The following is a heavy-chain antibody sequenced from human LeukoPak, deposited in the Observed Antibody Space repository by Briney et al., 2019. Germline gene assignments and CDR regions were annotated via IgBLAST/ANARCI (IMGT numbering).Heavy chain of an antibody. CDR3: ARAHPGGPADIVVVPAALNFDY. CDR1: GGSFSGYY. J-gene: IGHJ4*02. Sequence: SETLSLTCAVYGGSFSGYYWSWIRQPPGKGLEWIEEINHSGSTNYNPSLKSRVTISVDTSKNQFSLKLSSVTAADTAVYYCARAHPGGPADIVVVPAALNFDYWGQGTLVTVSS. D-gene: IGHD2-2*01. CDR2: INHSGST. V-gene: IGHV4-34*01.